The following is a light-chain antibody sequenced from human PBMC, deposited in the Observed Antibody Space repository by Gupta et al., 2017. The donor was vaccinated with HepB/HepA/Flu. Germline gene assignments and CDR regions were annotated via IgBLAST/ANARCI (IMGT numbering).Light chain of an antibody. J-gene: IGKJ3*01. CDR3: QQGYTAPLT. V-gene: IGKV1-39*01. CDR1: QSINGY. Sequence: DIQMTQSPSSLSASVGDRVTITCRPSQSINGYLNWYQQKPGKAPKLLLHTTSTLQSGVPSRFSGSGSGTDFTLTISSMQPEDFATYYCQQGYTAPLTFGPGTRVDIE. CDR2: TTS.